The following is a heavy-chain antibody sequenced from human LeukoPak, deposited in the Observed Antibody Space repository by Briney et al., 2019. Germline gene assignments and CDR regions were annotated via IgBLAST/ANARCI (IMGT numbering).Heavy chain of an antibody. D-gene: IGHD3-10*01. CDR3: ATANPTPRGINFDY. J-gene: IGHJ4*02. V-gene: IGHV3-23*01. CDR2: ITGGDYST. Sequence: GGSLRLSCAASGFTFRTSSMRWVRQAPAKGLQWVSSITGGDYSTYYADSVKGRFTISRDSSKNILYLQMNSLRTDDTAMYYCATANPTPRGINFDYWGQGTLVTVSS. CDR1: GFTFRTSS.